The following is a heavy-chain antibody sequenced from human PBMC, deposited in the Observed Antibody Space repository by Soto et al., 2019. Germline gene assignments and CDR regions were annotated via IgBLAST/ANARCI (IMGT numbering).Heavy chain of an antibody. J-gene: IGHJ4*02. CDR2: ISSNSDTT. CDR1: GFRFSDHS. Sequence: VESGGGLVYPGGSLRLSCVASGFRFSDHSMNWVRQAPGKGLQWISYISSNSDTTYYADSVKGRFTVSRDNAKNALFLQLNSQRDDDTATYYCARLPKVSLVTAWGQGARVTVSS. D-gene: IGHD2-21*02. CDR3: ARLPKVSLVTA. V-gene: IGHV3-48*02.